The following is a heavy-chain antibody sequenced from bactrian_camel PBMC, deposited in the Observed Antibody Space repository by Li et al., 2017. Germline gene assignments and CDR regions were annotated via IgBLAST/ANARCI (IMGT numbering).Heavy chain of an antibody. CDR3: AAWGVDLHTMYLAFAY. Sequence: HVQLVESGGCSVQAGGSLRLSCTAPGFTSNNCGMDWYRQAPGKEREFVSSLSTDGTTTYADSVKGQFTISRDSAKNTLYLQLNSLETEDTAMYYCAAWGVDLHTMYLAFAYWGQGTQVTVS. D-gene: IGHD2*01. CDR2: LSTDGTT. V-gene: IGHV3S60*01. J-gene: IGHJ6*01. CDR1: GFTSNNCG.